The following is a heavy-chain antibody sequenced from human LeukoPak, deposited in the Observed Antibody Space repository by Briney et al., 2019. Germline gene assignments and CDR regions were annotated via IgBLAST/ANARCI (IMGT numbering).Heavy chain of an antibody. CDR1: GLTFSSYW. V-gene: IGHV3-74*01. Sequence: GGSLRLSCAASGLTFSSYWMHWVRQGPGKGLVWVSRINSDGSSISYAASVKGRFTISRDNAKNSLYLQMNSLRAEDTAVYYCARENQYYYDSSGYYLFFDYWGQGTLVTVSS. CDR2: INSDGSSI. J-gene: IGHJ4*02. CDR3: ARENQYYYDSSGYYLFFDY. D-gene: IGHD3-22*01.